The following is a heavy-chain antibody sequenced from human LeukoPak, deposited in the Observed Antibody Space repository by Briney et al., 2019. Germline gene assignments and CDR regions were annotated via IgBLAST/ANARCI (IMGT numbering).Heavy chain of an antibody. J-gene: IGHJ4*02. Sequence: SETLSLTCAVYGGSFSGYYWSWIRQPPGKELEWIGYIYSSGSTSYNPSLKSRVTISVDTSKNQFSLKLTSVTAADTAVYYCARGGSRVFDFWGQGTLVTVSS. V-gene: IGHV4-4*09. CDR1: GGSFSGYY. CDR3: ARGGSRVFDF. D-gene: IGHD2-2*01. CDR2: IYSSGST.